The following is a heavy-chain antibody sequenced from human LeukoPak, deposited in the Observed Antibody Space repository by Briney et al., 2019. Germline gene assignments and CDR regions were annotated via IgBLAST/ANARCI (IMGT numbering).Heavy chain of an antibody. J-gene: IGHJ4*02. Sequence: PGGSLRLSCAASGFTFSSYAMSWVRQAPGEGLEWVSAISGSGDSTYYGDSVKGRFTISRDNSKNTLYLQMNSLRAEGTAVYYCAKTRPLDSSSWSHGDYWGQGTLVTVSS. V-gene: IGHV3-23*01. CDR2: ISGSGDST. CDR1: GFTFSSYA. CDR3: AKTRPLDSSSWSHGDY. D-gene: IGHD6-13*01.